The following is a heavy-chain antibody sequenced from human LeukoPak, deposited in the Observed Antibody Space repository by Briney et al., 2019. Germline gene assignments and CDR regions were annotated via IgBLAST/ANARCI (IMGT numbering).Heavy chain of an antibody. Sequence: GGSLRLSCAASGFTFSRYAMSWVRQAPGKGLEWVSGIGGSGDTTYYTKSVEGRFTVSRDNSNNWLFLQMHSLRAEDTALYYCARGVEPLAANTLAYWGQGTLVTVSS. CDR1: GFTFSRYA. J-gene: IGHJ4*02. CDR3: ARGVEPLAANTLAY. D-gene: IGHD1-14*01. V-gene: IGHV3-23*01. CDR2: IGGSGDTT.